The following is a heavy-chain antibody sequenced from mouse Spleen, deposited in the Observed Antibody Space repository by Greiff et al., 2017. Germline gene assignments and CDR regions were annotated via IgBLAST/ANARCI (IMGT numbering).Heavy chain of an antibody. J-gene: IGHJ3*01. CDR2: IDPETGGT. CDR3: TRRGITTATRFAY. D-gene: IGHD1-2*01. CDR1: GYTFTDYE. Sequence: VQLQQSGAELVRPGASVTLSCKASGYTFTDYEMHWVKQTPVHGLEWIGAIDPETGGTAYNQKFKGKAILTADKSSSTAYMELRSLTSEDSAVYYCTRRGITTATRFAYWGQGTLVTVSA. V-gene: IGHV1-15*01.